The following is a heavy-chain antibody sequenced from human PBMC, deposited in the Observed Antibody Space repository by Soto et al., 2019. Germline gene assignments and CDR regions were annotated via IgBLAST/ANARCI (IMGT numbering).Heavy chain of an antibody. CDR3: ACILSGGYSYRLYYYGMHV. J-gene: IGHJ6*04. Sequence: TLSLTRTIRSASIRSSSCYWGWVRQPPGKGLEWIGSIFYRGSTYYNPSLKSRVTISVDKSKNQFSLKLSSVTAADTAVYYCACILSGGYSYRLYYYGMHVWGKGTTVX. CDR2: IFYRGST. CDR1: SASIRSSSCY. V-gene: IGHV4-39*01. D-gene: IGHD5-18*01.